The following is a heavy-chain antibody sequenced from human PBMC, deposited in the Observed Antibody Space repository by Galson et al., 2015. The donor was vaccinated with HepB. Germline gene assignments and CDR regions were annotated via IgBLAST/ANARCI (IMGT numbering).Heavy chain of an antibody. CDR2: FDPDNNET. CDR1: GYTLTELS. Sequence: SVKVSCKVSGYTLTELSIHWVRQAPGTGLEWMGGFDPDNNETVYAQKFQGRVTMTEDTSTDTGYMELRSLRSEDTALYYCATQVVDFLGGDCYCGQATLVTVSS. J-gene: IGHJ4*02. V-gene: IGHV1-24*01. D-gene: IGHD3-3*01. CDR3: ATQVVDFLGGDCY.